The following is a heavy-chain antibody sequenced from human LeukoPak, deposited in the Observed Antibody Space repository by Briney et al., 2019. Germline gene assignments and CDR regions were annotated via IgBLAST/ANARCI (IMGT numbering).Heavy chain of an antibody. D-gene: IGHD2-21*01. CDR2: RTNSEST. CDR3: ARRCGGRCDY. CDR1: CAPLRSGGYY. V-gene: IGHV4-31*01. Sequence: SQTLSHICSVSCAPLRSGGYYWSWLRQHPGKRVEWNGYRTNSESTYLNPSLKSPITISIGTSNNQLSLKLSSVTAADTAVYYCARRCGGRCDYWIQGILVTVSA. J-gene: IGHJ4*02.